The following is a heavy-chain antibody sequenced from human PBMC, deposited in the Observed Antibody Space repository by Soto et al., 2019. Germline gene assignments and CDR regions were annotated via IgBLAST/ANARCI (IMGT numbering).Heavy chain of an antibody. V-gene: IGHV4-59*01. J-gene: IGHJ6*03. CDR2: IYYSGST. Sequence: SETLSLTCAVYGGSFSGYYWSWIRQPPGKGLEWIGYIYYSGSTNYNPSLKSRVTISVDTSKNQFSLKLSSVTAADTAVYYCARSFYYMDVWGKGTTVTVSS. CDR3: ARSFYYMDV. CDR1: GGSFSGYY.